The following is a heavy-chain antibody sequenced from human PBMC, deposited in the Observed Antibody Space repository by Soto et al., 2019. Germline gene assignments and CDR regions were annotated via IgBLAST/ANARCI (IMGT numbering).Heavy chain of an antibody. J-gene: IGHJ6*02. D-gene: IGHD5-18*01. Sequence: SVKVSCKVSGGTFSSYAISWVRQAPGQGLEWMGGIIPIFGTANYAQKFQGRVTITADESTSTAYMELSSLRSEDTAVYYCARSNVDTAMVGYYYYGMDVWGQGTTVTVSS. CDR1: GGTFSSYA. V-gene: IGHV1-69*13. CDR2: IIPIFGTA. CDR3: ARSNVDTAMVGYYYYGMDV.